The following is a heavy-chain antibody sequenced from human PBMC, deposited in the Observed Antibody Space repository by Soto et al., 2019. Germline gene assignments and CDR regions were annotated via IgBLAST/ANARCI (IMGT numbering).Heavy chain of an antibody. V-gene: IGHV4-59*02. J-gene: IGHJ4*02. Sequence: QVLLQASGPGLVQPSETLSLTCTVSGGSVNYYYWNWIRQSPGKGLEWIGYVYYSGTTYYNPSLQSRVTISIDPSLNQFSLTLTSVTAADSAIYYCARAGRRWLYFFDSWGRGTLVTVSS. CDR2: VYYSGTT. CDR1: GGSVNYYY. D-gene: IGHD5-12*01. CDR3: ARAGRRWLYFFDS.